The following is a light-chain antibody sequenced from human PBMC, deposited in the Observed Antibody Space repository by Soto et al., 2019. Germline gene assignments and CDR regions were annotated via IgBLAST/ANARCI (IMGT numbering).Light chain of an antibody. Sequence: QAVVTQPPSVSGAPGQRVTISCTGSRSNIGAGYDVHWYQQLPSTAPKVLIYTNRPSGVPDRFSGSKSGTSASLAITGLQAEDEADYYCQSYDSSESGWVFGGGTKLTVL. V-gene: IGLV1-40*01. CDR1: RSNIGAGYD. CDR2: T. CDR3: QSYDSSESGWV. J-gene: IGLJ3*02.